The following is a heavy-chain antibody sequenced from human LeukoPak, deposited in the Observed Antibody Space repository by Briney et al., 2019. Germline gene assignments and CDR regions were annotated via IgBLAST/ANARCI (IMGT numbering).Heavy chain of an antibody. D-gene: IGHD3-22*01. V-gene: IGHV4-4*07. Sequence: SETLSLTCTVSGGSISSYYWSWIRQPAGKGLEWIGRIYTSGSTNYNPSLKSRVTMSVDTSMNQFSLKLSSVTAADTAVYYCARDWYYYDSSGYHNWFDPWGQGTLVTVSS. CDR3: ARDWYYYDSSGYHNWFDP. J-gene: IGHJ5*02. CDR2: IYTSGST. CDR1: GGSISSYY.